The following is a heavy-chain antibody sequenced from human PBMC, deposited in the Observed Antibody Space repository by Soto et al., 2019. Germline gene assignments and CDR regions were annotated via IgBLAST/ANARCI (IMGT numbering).Heavy chain of an antibody. V-gene: IGHV1-69*14. CDR3: ARGYCVSSSCHSLDS. CDR1: GDTFTPYA. Sequence: QVHLVQSGAEVKTPGSSVTVSCKACGDTFTPYAISWVRQAPGQGLEWMGGIIPIAGTPTYAQKFQGRVTITEDRSTSTTSMDLSRLTSEDTAVYYCARGYCVSSSCHSLDSWGQGTPVTVSS. D-gene: IGHD1-26*01. CDR2: IIPIAGTP. J-gene: IGHJ4*02.